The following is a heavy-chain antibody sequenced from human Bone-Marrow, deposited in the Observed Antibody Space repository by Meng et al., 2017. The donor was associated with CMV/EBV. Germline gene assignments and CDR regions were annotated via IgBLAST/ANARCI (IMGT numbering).Heavy chain of an antibody. D-gene: IGHD3-10*02. CDR3: AKDNHTTIGGGGFDY. CDR2: IWYDGSNK. CDR1: GFTFSSYG. Sequence: GESLKISCAASGFTFSSYGMHWVRQAPGKGLEWVAVIWYDGSNKYYADSVKGRFTISRDNSKNTLYLQMNSLRAEDTAVYYCAKDNHTTIGGGGFDYWGQGNLVTVSS. J-gene: IGHJ4*02. V-gene: IGHV3-33*06.